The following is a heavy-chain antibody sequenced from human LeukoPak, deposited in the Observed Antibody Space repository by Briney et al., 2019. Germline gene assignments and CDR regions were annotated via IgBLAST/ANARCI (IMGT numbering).Heavy chain of an antibody. Sequence: QPGRSLGLSCAASGFTFSSYGMHWVRQAPGKGLEWVAVISYDGSNKYYADSVKGRFTISRDNSKNTLYLQMNSLRAEDTAVYYCAKDNYDFWSGYPPYYYYGMDVWGQGTTVTVSS. CDR3: AKDNYDFWSGYPPYYYYGMDV. D-gene: IGHD3-3*01. V-gene: IGHV3-30*18. J-gene: IGHJ6*02. CDR2: ISYDGSNK. CDR1: GFTFSSYG.